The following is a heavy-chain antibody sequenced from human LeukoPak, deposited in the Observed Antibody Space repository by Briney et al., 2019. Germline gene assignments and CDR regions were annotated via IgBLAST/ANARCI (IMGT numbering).Heavy chain of an antibody. V-gene: IGHV3-53*01. CDR3: TKSGAPDPY. Sequence: GSLRPSCAASGFTVSTNDISWVRQAPGKGLEWVSVLYSGGSTSYADSVKGRFTISRDNSKNTLYLQMNSLRAGDTAVYYCTKSGAPDPYWGQGTMVTVSS. J-gene: IGHJ3*01. CDR2: LYSGGST. CDR1: GFTVSTND. D-gene: IGHD1-26*01.